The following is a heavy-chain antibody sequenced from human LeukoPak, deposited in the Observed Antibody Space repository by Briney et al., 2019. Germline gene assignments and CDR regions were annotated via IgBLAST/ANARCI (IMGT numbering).Heavy chain of an antibody. CDR3: ARDRVPLLWFGELSAGGFDY. D-gene: IGHD3-10*01. CDR1: GFTFSSYW. CDR2: INSDGSST. J-gene: IGHJ4*02. V-gene: IGHV3-74*01. Sequence: GGSPRLSCAASGFTFSSYWMHWARQAPGKGLVWVSRINSDGSSTSYADSVKGRFTISRDNAKNTLYLQMNSLRAEDTAVYYCARDRVPLLWFGELSAGGFDYWGQGTLVTVSS.